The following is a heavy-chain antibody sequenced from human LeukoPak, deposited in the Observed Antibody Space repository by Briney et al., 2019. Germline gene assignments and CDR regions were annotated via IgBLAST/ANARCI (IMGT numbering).Heavy chain of an antibody. CDR3: AKDWHFDL. V-gene: IGHV3-23*01. Sequence: GGSLRLSCVASGFTFSSDAMTWVRQAPGKGLEWVAGIIGGSGASTYYADSAKGRFTVSRDNSRNTVYLHINRLRAEDTALYYCAKDWHFDLWGRGTLVTVSS. CDR2: IIGGSGAST. CDR1: GFTFSSDA. J-gene: IGHJ2*01.